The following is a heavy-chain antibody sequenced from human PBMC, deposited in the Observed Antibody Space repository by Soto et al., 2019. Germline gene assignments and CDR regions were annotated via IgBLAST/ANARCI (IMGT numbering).Heavy chain of an antibody. CDR1: GFTFSSYW. J-gene: IGHJ3*02. D-gene: IGHD3-9*01. CDR2: IKQDGSEK. CDR3: ARDSPGRYYDILTDAFDI. V-gene: IGHV3-7*01. Sequence: GGSLRLSCAASGFTFSSYWMSWVRQAPGKGLEWVANIKQDGSEKYYVDSVKGRFTISRDNAKNSLYLQMNSLRAEDTAVYYCARDSPGRYYDILTDAFDIWGQGTMVTVSS.